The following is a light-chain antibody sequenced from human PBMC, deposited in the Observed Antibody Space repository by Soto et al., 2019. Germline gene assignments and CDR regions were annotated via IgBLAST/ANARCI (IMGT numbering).Light chain of an antibody. CDR2: DAS. V-gene: IGKV1-27*01. CDR1: QGINNY. J-gene: IGKJ3*01. Sequence: DIQMTQSPSSLSASIGDRVTITCRASQGINNYLAWYKQKPGKVPNLLIYDASALQSGVPSRFSGSGSGTDFTLTISSLQPEDVATYYCQNYNNFDFTFGPGTKVDIK. CDR3: QNYNNFDFT.